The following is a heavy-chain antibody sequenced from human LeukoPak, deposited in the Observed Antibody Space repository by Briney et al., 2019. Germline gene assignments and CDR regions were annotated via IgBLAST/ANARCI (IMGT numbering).Heavy chain of an antibody. D-gene: IGHD3-10*01. J-gene: IGHJ4*02. V-gene: IGHV4-39*01. CDR3: ARLGDYYVSGTYFFDS. CDR1: GVSISSTSYS. CDR2: IYYSGTT. Sequence: SETLSLTCTVSGVSISSTSYSWRWIRQTPGKGLEWIGSIYYSGTTYYNPSLKSRVTISVDTSKNQFSLKLRSVTAADTAVVYCARLGDYYVSGTYFFDSWGPGTLVTVSS.